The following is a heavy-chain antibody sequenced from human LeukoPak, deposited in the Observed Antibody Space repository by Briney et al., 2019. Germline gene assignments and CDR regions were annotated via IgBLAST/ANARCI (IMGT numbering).Heavy chain of an antibody. CDR3: AKDSYGMDV. V-gene: IGHV3-7*01. CDR1: GFNFSNYW. J-gene: IGHJ6*02. Sequence: PGGSLRLSCAVSGFNFSNYWMTWVRQAPGKGLEWVANIQQDGSAKVYVDSVKGRFTISRDNAKNSLFLQMNSLRDEDTAVYYCAKDSYGMDVWGQGTTVTVSS. CDR2: IQQDGSAK.